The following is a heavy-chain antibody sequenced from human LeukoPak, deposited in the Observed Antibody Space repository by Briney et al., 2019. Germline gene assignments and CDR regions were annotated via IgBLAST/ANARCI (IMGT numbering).Heavy chain of an antibody. CDR1: GGSISSGSYY. J-gene: IGHJ6*03. CDR2: IYTSGST. D-gene: IGHD3-3*01. Sequence: SETLSLTCTVSGGSISSGSYYWSWIRQPAGNGLEWIGRIYTSGSTNYNPSLKSRVTISVDTSKNQFSLKLSSVTAADTAVYYCARGPTEGFLAYYYYYMDVWGKGTTVTVSS. CDR3: ARGPTEGFLAYYYYYMDV. V-gene: IGHV4-61*02.